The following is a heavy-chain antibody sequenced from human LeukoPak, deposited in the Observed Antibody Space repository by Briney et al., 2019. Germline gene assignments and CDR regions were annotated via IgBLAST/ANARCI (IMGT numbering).Heavy chain of an antibody. CDR2: ISVFNGNT. Sequence: ASVKVSCKASGYTFTHYGISWVRQAPGQGLQWMGWISVFNGNTNYAQNFQGRVTMTTDTSTTTAYMDLRSLRPDDTAIYYCTRDPSGFGIDHWGQGTLVTVSP. J-gene: IGHJ4*02. V-gene: IGHV1-18*01. CDR3: TRDPSGFGIDH. D-gene: IGHD3-10*01. CDR1: GYTFTHYG.